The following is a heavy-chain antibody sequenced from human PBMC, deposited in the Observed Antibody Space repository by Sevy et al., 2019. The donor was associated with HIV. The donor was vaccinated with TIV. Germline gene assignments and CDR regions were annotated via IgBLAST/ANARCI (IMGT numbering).Heavy chain of an antibody. CDR1: GFTFSSYW. J-gene: IGHJ5*02. CDR2: IKTDGSDT. Sequence: GGSLRLSCAASGFTFSSYWMHWVRQAPGKGLVWVSRIKTDGSDTSYADSVKGRFTFSRDNTKNTLYLQMNSLRAEDTAVYYCARRPTDQSGSYWFDPWGQGTLVTVSS. D-gene: IGHD1-26*01. V-gene: IGHV3-74*01. CDR3: ARRPTDQSGSYWFDP.